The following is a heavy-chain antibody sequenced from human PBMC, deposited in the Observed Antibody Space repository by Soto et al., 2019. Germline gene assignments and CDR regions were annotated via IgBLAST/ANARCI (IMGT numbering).Heavy chain of an antibody. D-gene: IGHD6-13*01. J-gene: IGHJ4*02. V-gene: IGHV1-69*01. Sequence: QAQVVQSGAEVRKPGSSVKLSCKASEGTFNSYAIAWVRQAPGQGLEWMGGIIPYYNTLNYAQRFQDRVTIAADDSTNTVYMELSSLRSDDTAVYFCASGASRWYPYSFDSWAQGTLVTVSS. CDR1: EGTFNSYA. CDR2: IIPYYNTL. CDR3: ASGASRWYPYSFDS.